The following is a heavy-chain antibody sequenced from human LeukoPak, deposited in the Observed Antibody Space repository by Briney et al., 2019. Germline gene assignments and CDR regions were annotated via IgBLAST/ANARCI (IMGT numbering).Heavy chain of an antibody. CDR2: ISGSGGT. J-gene: IGHJ4*02. D-gene: IGHD6-13*01. CDR3: AKKGLASAGRPPYFDY. Sequence: ETGESLRLSCAASGFTFSSYAMNWVRQAPGKGLEWVSAISGSGGTYYADSVKGRFTISRDNSKNTLYLQMNNLRAEDTAIYYCAKKGLASAGRPPYFDYWGQGALVTVPS. CDR1: GFTFSSYA. V-gene: IGHV3-23*01.